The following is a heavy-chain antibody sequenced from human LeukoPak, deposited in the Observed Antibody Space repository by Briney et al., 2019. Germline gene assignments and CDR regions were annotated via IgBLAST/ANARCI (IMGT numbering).Heavy chain of an antibody. CDR2: HSHSGSA. J-gene: IGHJ6*03. D-gene: IGHD7-27*01. Sequence: SETLSLTCTVSGASINSDTYYWGWLRQPPGKGLEWIGTHSHSGSAYYDPSLRSRITMSLDTSENQLSLKLYSVTAADTAVYYCASVLGNYMDVWGKGTTVTVSS. CDR1: GASINSDTYY. CDR3: ASVLGNYMDV. V-gene: IGHV4-39*07.